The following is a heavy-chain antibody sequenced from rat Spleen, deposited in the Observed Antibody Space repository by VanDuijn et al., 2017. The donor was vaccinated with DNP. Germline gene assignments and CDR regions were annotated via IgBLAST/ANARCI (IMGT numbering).Heavy chain of an antibody. CDR2: INYSGAT. V-gene: IGHV3-1*01. Sequence: EVQFQESGPGLVKSSQSLSLTCSVTGYSITSNYWAWIRKFPGNKMEWMGYINYSGATAYNPSLRSRISITRDTSKNQFFLKLNSVTTEDTATYYCARGLNYGGYIYSWYFDFWGPGTMVTVSS. J-gene: IGHJ1*01. D-gene: IGHD1-11*01. CDR1: GYSITSNY. CDR3: ARGLNYGGYIYSWYFDF.